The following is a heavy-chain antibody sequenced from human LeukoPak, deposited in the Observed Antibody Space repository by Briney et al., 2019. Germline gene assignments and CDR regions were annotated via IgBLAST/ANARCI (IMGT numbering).Heavy chain of an antibody. J-gene: IGHJ4*02. D-gene: IGHD6-13*01. CDR3: TRDSAAAGDY. CDR1: GFIFSSYW. Sequence: PGGSLRLSCAASGFIFSSYWMAWVRQAPGKGLEWVANIKQDGSEKNYVDSVKGRFTISRNNATKSLYLQMNSLRVEDTALYYCTRDSAAAGDYWGQGTLVTVSS. CDR2: IKQDGSEK. V-gene: IGHV3-7*01.